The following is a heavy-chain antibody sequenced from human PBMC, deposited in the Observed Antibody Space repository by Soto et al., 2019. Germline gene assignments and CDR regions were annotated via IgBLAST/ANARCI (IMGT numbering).Heavy chain of an antibody. V-gene: IGHV3-21*01. J-gene: IGHJ6*02. Sequence: GGSLRLSCVASGFTFRTYTMNWVRQAPGKXLEWVSGIRGFSPYTFYSESVKGRFTISRDNAKNSLYLQMNSLRAEDTAVYYCARDRGYDAHDYYYNAMDVWGQGTTVTVSS. CDR1: GFTFRTYT. CDR3: ARDRGYDAHDYYYNAMDV. D-gene: IGHD2-15*01. CDR2: IRGFSPYT.